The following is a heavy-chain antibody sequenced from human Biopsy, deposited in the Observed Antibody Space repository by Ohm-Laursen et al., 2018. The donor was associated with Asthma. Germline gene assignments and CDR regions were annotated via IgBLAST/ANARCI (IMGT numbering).Heavy chain of an antibody. J-gene: IGHJ4*02. D-gene: IGHD6-13*01. V-gene: IGHV3-30-3*01. CDR1: GRHFGSYN. CDR2: ITFDGSTQ. Sequence: SLRLSCTAAGRHFGSYNMHWARQAPGKGLEWVAVITFDGSTQHYGDSVKGRFTISRDNSKNMLLLQMNSLRAEDTAVYYCLRDTLGYYFDIWGQGTQVTVSS. CDR3: LRDTLGYYFDI.